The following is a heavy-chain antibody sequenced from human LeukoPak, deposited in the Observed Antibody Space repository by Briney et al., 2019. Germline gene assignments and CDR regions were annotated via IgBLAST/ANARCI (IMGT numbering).Heavy chain of an antibody. CDR2: ISSSSSYI. D-gene: IGHD3-22*01. CDR3: ARGHYDSSGYYLRWFDP. CDR1: GFTFSSYS. V-gene: IGHV3-21*01. Sequence: GGSLRLSCAASGFTFSSYSMNWVRQAPGKGLEWVSSISSSSSYIYYADSVKGRFTISRDNAKNSLYLQMNSLRAEDTAVYYCARGHYDSSGYYLRWFDPWGQGTLVTVSS. J-gene: IGHJ5*02.